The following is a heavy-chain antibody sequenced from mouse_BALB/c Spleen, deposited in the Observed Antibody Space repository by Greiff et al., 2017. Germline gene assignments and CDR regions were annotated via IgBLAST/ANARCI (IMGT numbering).Heavy chain of an antibody. D-gene: IGHD2-12*01. J-gene: IGHJ4*01. CDR2: INSNGGST. Sequence: EVKLMESGGGLVQPGGSLKLSCAASGFTFSSYGMSWVRQTPDKRLELVATINSNGGSTYYPDSVKGRFTISRDNAKNTLYLQMSSLKSEDTAMYYCARDYENAMDYWGQGTSVTVSS. CDR3: ARDYENAMDY. CDR1: GFTFSSYG. V-gene: IGHV5-6-3*01.